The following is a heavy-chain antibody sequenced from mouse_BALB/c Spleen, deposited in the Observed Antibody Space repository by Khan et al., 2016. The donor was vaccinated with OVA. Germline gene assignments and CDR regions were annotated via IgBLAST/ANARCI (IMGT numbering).Heavy chain of an antibody. D-gene: IGHD2-1*01. V-gene: IGHV3-5*02. CDR2: IYYSGTI. CDR1: GISITTGNYR. CDR3: ARDGNYGGYFDV. Sequence: EVQLVETGPGLVKPSQTVSLTCTVTGISITTGNYRWSWIRQFPGNKLEWIGYIYYSGTITYNPSLTSRTTITRDTSKNQFFLEMNSLTAEDTATYYCARDGNYGGYFDVWGAGTTVTVSS. J-gene: IGHJ1*01.